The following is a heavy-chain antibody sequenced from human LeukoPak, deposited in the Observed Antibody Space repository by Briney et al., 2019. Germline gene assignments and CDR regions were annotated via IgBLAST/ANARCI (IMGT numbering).Heavy chain of an antibody. V-gene: IGHV1-18*01. Sequence: ASVKVSCKASGYTLTSYVLSWLRQAPGQGLDWMGWISAYNGNTNYVQKLQGRVTMTTDTSTSTAYMELRSLRSDDTAVYYCARANVEYQLLRYWGQGTLVTVSS. CDR1: GYTLTSYV. CDR2: ISAYNGNT. D-gene: IGHD2-2*01. CDR3: ARANVEYQLLRY. J-gene: IGHJ4*02.